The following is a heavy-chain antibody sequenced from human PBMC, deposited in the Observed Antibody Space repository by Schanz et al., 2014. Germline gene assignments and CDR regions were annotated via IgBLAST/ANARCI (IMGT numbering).Heavy chain of an antibody. V-gene: IGHV3-33*06. CDR1: GFSFDKYD. Sequence: QVQLVESGGGVVQPGRSLRLSCAASGFSFDKYDMHWVRQAPGKGLEWVGVIWYDGSKTYYADSVRGRFTISRENSKNTLHLQMNSLRAEDTAVYHCAKDLPAVAVAPLMTGLYDSWGQGTLVTVSS. J-gene: IGHJ4*02. CDR3: AKDLPAVAVAPLMTGLYDS. D-gene: IGHD6-19*01. CDR2: IWYDGSKT.